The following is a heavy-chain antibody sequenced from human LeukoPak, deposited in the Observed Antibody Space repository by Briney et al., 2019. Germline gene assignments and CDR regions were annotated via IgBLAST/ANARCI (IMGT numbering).Heavy chain of an antibody. J-gene: IGHJ4*02. Sequence: SETLSLTSTVSGGSLSSGDYYWSWIRQPPGKGLEWIGYIYYSGSTYYNPSLKSRVTISVDTSKNQFSLKLSSVTAADTAVYYCAREDGGPFDYWGQGTLVTVSS. CDR2: IYYSGST. CDR1: GGSLSSGDYY. V-gene: IGHV4-30-4*08. CDR3: AREDGGPFDY. D-gene: IGHD4-23*01.